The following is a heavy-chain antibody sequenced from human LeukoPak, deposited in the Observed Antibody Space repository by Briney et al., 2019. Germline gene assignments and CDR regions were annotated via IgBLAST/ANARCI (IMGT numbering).Heavy chain of an antibody. CDR3: STQGSSDY. V-gene: IGHV3-30*02. D-gene: IGHD1-1*01. CDR2: IRYDGSNK. Sequence: GGSLRLSCAASGFTFSSYGMHWVRQAPGKGLEWVAFIRYDGSNKYYADSVKGRFTISRDNSKNTLYLQMNSLRAEDTAVYYCSTQGSSDYWGQGTWSPSPQ. J-gene: IGHJ4*02. CDR1: GFTFSSYG.